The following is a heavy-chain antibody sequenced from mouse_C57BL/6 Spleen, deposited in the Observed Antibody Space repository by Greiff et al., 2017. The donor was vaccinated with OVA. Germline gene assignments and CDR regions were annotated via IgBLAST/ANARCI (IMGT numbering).Heavy chain of an antibody. V-gene: IGHV1-26*01. CDR2: INPNNGGT. CDR3: ARWDGYTGGDY. Sequence: EVQLQQSGPELVKPGASVKISCKASGYTFTDYYMNWVKQSHGKSLEWIGDINPNNGGTSYNQKFKGKATLTVDKSSSTAYMELRSLTSEDSAVYYCARWDGYTGGDYWGQGTTLTVSA. D-gene: IGHD2-3*01. CDR1: GYTFTDYY. J-gene: IGHJ2*01.